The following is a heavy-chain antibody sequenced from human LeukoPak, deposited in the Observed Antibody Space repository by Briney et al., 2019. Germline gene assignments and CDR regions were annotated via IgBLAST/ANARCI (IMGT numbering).Heavy chain of an antibody. CDR3: SRESGAFSPFGY. Sequence: SETLSLTCTVSGGSISRGTYYWSWIRQPPGQGLEWIGEISLSGVTNYNPSLKSRVTMSLDRSKNHLSLTLTSVTAADTAVYYCSRESGAFSPFGYWGQGTLVTVSS. V-gene: IGHV4-39*07. J-gene: IGHJ4*02. D-gene: IGHD1-26*01. CDR1: GGSISRGTYY. CDR2: ISLSGVT.